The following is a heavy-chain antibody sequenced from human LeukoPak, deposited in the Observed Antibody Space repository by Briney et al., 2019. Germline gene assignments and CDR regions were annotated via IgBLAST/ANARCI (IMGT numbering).Heavy chain of an antibody. CDR3: ATYGGDWKFDF. CDR1: DGSLDIYY. Sequence: SETLSLTCGASDGSLDIYYWMFVRQPPGKGLQWIGEITYRGSPYYHPSLKSRVTISIDAPQRHVSLTLNSVTAADTAVYYCATYGGDWKFDFWGQGTLVTVSS. CDR2: ITYRGSP. D-gene: IGHD2-21*01. J-gene: IGHJ4*02. V-gene: IGHV4-34*01.